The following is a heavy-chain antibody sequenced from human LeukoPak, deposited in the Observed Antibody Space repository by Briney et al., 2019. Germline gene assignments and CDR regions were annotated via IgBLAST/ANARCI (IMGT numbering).Heavy chain of an antibody. D-gene: IGHD3-10*01. V-gene: IGHV3-7*01. CDR3: ARGRGGLLWFGEFNS. J-gene: IGHJ4*02. CDR2: IEQDGSEK. Sequence: PGGSLRLSCAASGFTFSSYWMNWVRQAPGKRLEWVANIEQDGSEKYYVDSVKGRFTISRDNANNSLYLQMNSLRAEDTAVYYCARGRGGLLWFGEFNSWGQGTLVTVSS. CDR1: GFTFSSYW.